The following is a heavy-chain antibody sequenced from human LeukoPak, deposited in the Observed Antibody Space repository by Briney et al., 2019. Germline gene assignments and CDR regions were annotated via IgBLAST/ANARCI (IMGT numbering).Heavy chain of an antibody. CDR3: ARYQFGVVAATDGTWNWFDP. CDR2: ISYSWNT. Sequence: SETLSLTCTVSGGSISSSSHSWGWVRQPPGKGLEWIGSISYSWNTYYIPSLKSRVTISVDTSKHQFSLKLSSVTAADTAVYYCARYQFGVVAATDGTWNWFDPWGQGTLVTVSS. J-gene: IGHJ5*02. CDR1: GGSISSSSHS. V-gene: IGHV4-39*01. D-gene: IGHD2-15*01.